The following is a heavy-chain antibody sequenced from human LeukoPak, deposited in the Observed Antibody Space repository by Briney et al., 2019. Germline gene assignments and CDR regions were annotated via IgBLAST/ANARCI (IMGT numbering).Heavy chain of an antibody. CDR2: IYYSGTT. Sequence: SQTLSLTCTVSGGSTSSGDYFWSWIRQPPGKGLEWIAYIYYSGTTYYNPSLKSRVTISVDTSKNQFSLNLSSVTAADTAVYFCARETMAGHFDYWGQGTLVTVSS. J-gene: IGHJ4*02. CDR3: ARETMAGHFDY. V-gene: IGHV4-30-4*08. CDR1: GGSTSSGDYF. D-gene: IGHD6-19*01.